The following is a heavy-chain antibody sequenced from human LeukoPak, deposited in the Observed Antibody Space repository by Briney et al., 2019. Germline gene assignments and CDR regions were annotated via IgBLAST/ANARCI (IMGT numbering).Heavy chain of an antibody. Sequence: PSETLSLTCAVYGGSFSGYYWSWIRQPPGKGLEWIGEINHSGSTNYNPSLKSRVTISVDTSKKQFSLKLKSVTAADTAVYYCAGRTYASGIGDWGQGTRVTVSS. CDR2: INHSGST. J-gene: IGHJ4*02. CDR1: GGSFSGYY. D-gene: IGHD3-10*01. V-gene: IGHV4-34*01. CDR3: AGRTYASGIGD.